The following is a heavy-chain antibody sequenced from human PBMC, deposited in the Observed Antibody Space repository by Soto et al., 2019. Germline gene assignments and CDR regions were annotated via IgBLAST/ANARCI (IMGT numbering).Heavy chain of an antibody. D-gene: IGHD2-21*01. CDR2: IIPKLGSA. CDR1: GGGNLRDYR. Sequence: QVQLVQSGAEMKKPGSSVQVSCKASGGGNLRDYRTTWVRQAPGQGLEWMGGIIPKLGSANYAQNFQGRVTITADESTGTVNMELRSLRSDDTAVYYCARGGDGYNFGPVYWGQGTPVTVSS. V-gene: IGHV1-69*01. J-gene: IGHJ4*02. CDR3: ARGGDGYNFGPVY.